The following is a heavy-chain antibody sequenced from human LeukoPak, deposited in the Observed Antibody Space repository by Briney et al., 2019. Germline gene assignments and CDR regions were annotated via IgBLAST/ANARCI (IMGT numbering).Heavy chain of an antibody. V-gene: IGHV3-11*06. Sequence: PGGSLRLSCAASGFTFSDYYMSGIRQAPGKGLEWVSHISGSSTYTNYADSVKGRFTISRDNANNSLYLQMNSLTAEDTAVFYCARVGSRGYYFDYWGQGTLVSVSS. D-gene: IGHD1-26*01. CDR1: GFTFSDYY. CDR2: ISGSSTYT. CDR3: ARVGSRGYYFDY. J-gene: IGHJ4*02.